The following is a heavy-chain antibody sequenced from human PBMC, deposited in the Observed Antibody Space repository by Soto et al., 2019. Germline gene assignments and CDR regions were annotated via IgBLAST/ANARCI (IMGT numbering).Heavy chain of an antibody. CDR1: GGSISSGGYY. CDR2: IYYSGST. D-gene: IGHD3-3*01. J-gene: IGHJ5*02. V-gene: IGHV4-31*03. CDR3: ARATKGEFGVVIVPWFDP. Sequence: QVQLQESGPGLVKPSQTLSLTCTVSGGSISSGGYYWSWIRQHPGKGLEWIGYIYYSGSTYYNPSLKSRVTISVDTAKNLFSLKLSSVTAADTAVYYCARATKGEFGVVIVPWFDPWGQGTLVTVSS.